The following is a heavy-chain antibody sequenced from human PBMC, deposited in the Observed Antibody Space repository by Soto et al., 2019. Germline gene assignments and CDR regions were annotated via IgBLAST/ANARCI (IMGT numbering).Heavy chain of an antibody. CDR3: ARGNYYDRTLDY. Sequence: ASVKVSCKASGYTFTGYYMHWVRQAPGQGLEWMGWINPNSGGTNYAQKFQGWVTMTRDTSISTAYMELSRLRSDDTAVYYCARGNYYDRTLDYWGQGTLVTVSS. V-gene: IGHV1-2*04. J-gene: IGHJ4*02. D-gene: IGHD3-22*01. CDR1: GYTFTGYY. CDR2: INPNSGGT.